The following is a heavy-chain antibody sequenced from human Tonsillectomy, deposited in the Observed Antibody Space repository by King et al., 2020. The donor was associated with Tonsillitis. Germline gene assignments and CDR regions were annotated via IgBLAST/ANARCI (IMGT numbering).Heavy chain of an antibody. D-gene: IGHD2-2*02. J-gene: IGHJ6*03. V-gene: IGHV4-34*01. CDR3: ARHVAYCSSTNCYTSSHYYYIDV. Sequence: VQLQQWGAGLLKPSETLSLTCAVYGGSFGAHYWNWIRQSPGKGLEWIAEINHSGSTNYNPSLKSRVTISRDTSKNQFSLRVSSVTAADTAVYYCARHVAYCSSTNCYTSSHYYYIDVWGKGTTVTVSS. CDR1: GGSFGAHY. CDR2: INHSGST.